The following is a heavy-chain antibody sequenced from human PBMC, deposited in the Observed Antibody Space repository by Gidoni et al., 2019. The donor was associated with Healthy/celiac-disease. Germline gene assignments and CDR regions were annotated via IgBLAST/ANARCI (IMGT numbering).Heavy chain of an antibody. CDR2: IRSKANSYAT. Sequence: VQLVESGGGLVQPGGSLKLSCAASGFTFSGTAMHWVRQASGKGLEWVGRIRSKANSYATAYAASVKGRFTISRDDSKNTAYLQMNSLKTEDTAVYYCTRLPDSSGWYSHYWGQGTLVTVSS. V-gene: IGHV3-73*01. CDR1: GFTFSGTA. D-gene: IGHD6-19*01. J-gene: IGHJ4*02. CDR3: TRLPDSSGWYSHY.